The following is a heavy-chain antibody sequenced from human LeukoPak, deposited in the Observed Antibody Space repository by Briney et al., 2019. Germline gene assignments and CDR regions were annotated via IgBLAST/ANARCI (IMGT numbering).Heavy chain of an antibody. CDR2: IRYDGSNK. D-gene: IGHD5-18*01. CDR3: TAMVTVDY. CDR1: GFTFSSYG. Sequence: GGSLRLSCAASGFTFSSYGMHWVRQAPGKGLEWVAFIRYDGSNKYYADSVKGRFTISRDNSKNTLYLQMNSLRAEDTAVYYYTAMVTVDYWGQGTLVTVSS. V-gene: IGHV3-30*02. J-gene: IGHJ4*02.